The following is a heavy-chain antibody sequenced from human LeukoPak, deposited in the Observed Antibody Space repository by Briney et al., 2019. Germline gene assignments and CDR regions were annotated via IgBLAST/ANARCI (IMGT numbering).Heavy chain of an antibody. CDR2: ISYGGSNK. CDR1: GFTFSSYG. J-gene: IGHJ4*02. CDR3: AKDANFDY. Sequence: GGSLRLSCAASGFTFSSYGMHWVRQAPGKGLEWVAVISYGGSNKYYADSVKGRFTISRDNSKNTLYLQMNSLRAEDTAVYYCAKDANFDYWGQGTLVTVSS. V-gene: IGHV3-30*18.